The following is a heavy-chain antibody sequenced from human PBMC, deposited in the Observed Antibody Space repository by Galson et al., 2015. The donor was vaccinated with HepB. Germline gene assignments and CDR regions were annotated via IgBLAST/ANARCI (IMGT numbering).Heavy chain of an antibody. CDR2: ISGSGGST. Sequence: SLRLSCAASGFTFSSYAMSWVRQAPGKGLEWVSAISGSGGSTYYADSVKGRFTISRDNSKNTLYLQMNSLRAEDTAVYYCAKDLAVSSYYYYYGMDVWGQGTTVTVSS. CDR3: AKDLAVSSYYYYYGMDV. J-gene: IGHJ6*02. D-gene: IGHD2-8*01. V-gene: IGHV3-23*01. CDR1: GFTFSSYA.